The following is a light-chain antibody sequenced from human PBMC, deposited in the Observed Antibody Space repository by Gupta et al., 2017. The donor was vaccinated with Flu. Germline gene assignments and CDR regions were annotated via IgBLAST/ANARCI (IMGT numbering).Light chain of an antibody. CDR2: DTS. Sequence: DIVLIQSPTTLSLSPGERATLSCRASQSISTYLAWYQHKPGQAPRLLISDTSKRATGITARFSGSGAGTDFTLIISSREPDDFAVYYCQQRSGGPPGITFGQGTRLEI. CDR1: QSISTY. CDR3: QQRSGGPPGIT. V-gene: IGKV3-11*01. J-gene: IGKJ5*01.